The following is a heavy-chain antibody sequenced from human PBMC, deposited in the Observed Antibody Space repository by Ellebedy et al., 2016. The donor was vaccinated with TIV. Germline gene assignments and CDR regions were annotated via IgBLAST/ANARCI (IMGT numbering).Heavy chain of an antibody. CDR1: GASISSYY. CDR2: IHYSGST. CDR3: ARSWGYGNDY. V-gene: IGHV4-59*01. Sequence: GSLRLSCTVSGASISSYYWSWIRQPPGKGLEWIGYIHYSGSTNHNPSLRSRVTVPLDTSRNQFSLKLTSVTAADTAVYYCARSWGYGNDYWGQGTLVTVSS. J-gene: IGHJ4*02. D-gene: IGHD5-12*01.